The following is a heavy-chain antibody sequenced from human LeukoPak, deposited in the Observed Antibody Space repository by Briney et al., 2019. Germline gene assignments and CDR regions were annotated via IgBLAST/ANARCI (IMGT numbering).Heavy chain of an antibody. Sequence: SETLSLTCSVYGGSISSYYWSWLRQPPGERLEWIGYVSNIETTNYNPSLKSRVTISVDTSKNQFSLRLSSVTAADTAVYYCARPDYDSSGTDYWGQGTLVTVSS. V-gene: IGHV4-59*08. CDR3: ARPDYDSSGTDY. D-gene: IGHD3-22*01. J-gene: IGHJ4*02. CDR2: VSNIETT. CDR1: GGSISSYY.